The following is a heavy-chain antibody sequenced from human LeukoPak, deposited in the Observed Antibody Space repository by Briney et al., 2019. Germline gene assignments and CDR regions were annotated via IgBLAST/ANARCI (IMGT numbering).Heavy chain of an antibody. Sequence: ASVKVTCKASGYTFTSYYMHWVRQAPGQGLEWMGIINPSGGSTSYAQKFQGRVTMTRDTSTSTDYMELSSLRSEDTAVYYCARADSSGYYGYWGQGTLVTVSS. CDR2: INPSGGST. J-gene: IGHJ4*02. V-gene: IGHV1-46*01. D-gene: IGHD3-22*01. CDR3: ARADSSGYYGY. CDR1: GYTFTSYY.